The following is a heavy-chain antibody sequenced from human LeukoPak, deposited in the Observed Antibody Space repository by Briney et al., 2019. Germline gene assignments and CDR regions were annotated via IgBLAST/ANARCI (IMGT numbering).Heavy chain of an antibody. Sequence: GGSLRLSCAVSGFTFSGFWMSWSRQAPGKGLEWVASINSDGSEGYCADVVKGRFTISRDNAKNSLYLQINSLRAEDTAVYYCARSSYSSSSSVWGQGTMVTVSS. CDR2: INSDGSEG. CDR1: GFTFSGFW. J-gene: IGHJ3*01. CDR3: ARSSYSSSSSV. D-gene: IGHD6-6*01. V-gene: IGHV3-7*03.